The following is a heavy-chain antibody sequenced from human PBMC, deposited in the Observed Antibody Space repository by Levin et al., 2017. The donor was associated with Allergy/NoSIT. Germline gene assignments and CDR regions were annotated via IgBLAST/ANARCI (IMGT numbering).Heavy chain of an antibody. J-gene: IGHJ5*02. CDR3: ARTWIVVAGYRFDP. D-gene: IGHD6-19*01. CDR2: MNPNSGDT. Sequence: PRASVKVSCKASGYRFIDYYLHWVRQAPGQGFEWMGWMNPNSGDTTYAQKFQGRVTLTRDTSITTAYMELSRLRSDDTAVYYCARTWIVVAGYRFDPWGQGTQVTVSS. V-gene: IGHV1-2*02. CDR1: GYRFIDYY.